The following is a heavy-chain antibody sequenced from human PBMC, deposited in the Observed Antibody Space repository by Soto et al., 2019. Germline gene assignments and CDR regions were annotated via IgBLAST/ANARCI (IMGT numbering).Heavy chain of an antibody. D-gene: IGHD5-18*01. CDR3: ARLRYVRYSYEDYYYGMDV. V-gene: IGHV5-51*01. CDR1: GYSFTSYW. J-gene: IGHJ6*02. Sequence: ESLKLSCNGSGYSFTSYWIGWVRQMPGKGLEWMGIIYPGDSDTRYSPSFQGQVTISADKSISTAYLQWSSLKASDTAMYYCARLRYVRYSYEDYYYGMDVWGQGTTVTVSS. CDR2: IYPGDSDT.